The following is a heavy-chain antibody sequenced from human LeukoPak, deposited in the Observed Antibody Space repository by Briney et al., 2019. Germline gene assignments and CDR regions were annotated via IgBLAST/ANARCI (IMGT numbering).Heavy chain of an antibody. Sequence: SVKVSCKASGGTFSSYAISWVRQAPGQGLEWMGRIIPILGIANYAQKLQGRVTITADKSTSTAYMELSSLRSEDTAVYYCACSGGSCYFDYWGQGTLVTVSS. CDR2: IIPILGIA. D-gene: IGHD2-15*01. CDR1: GGTFSSYA. CDR3: ACSGGSCYFDY. V-gene: IGHV1-69*04. J-gene: IGHJ4*02.